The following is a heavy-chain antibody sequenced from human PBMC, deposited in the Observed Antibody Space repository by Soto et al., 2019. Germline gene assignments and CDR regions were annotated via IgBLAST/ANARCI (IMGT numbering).Heavy chain of an antibody. CDR3: TTVPYYDSSGYYYDFDY. J-gene: IGHJ4*02. CDR1: GFTFSNAW. CDR2: IKSKTDGGTT. Sequence: GGSLRLSCAASGFTFSNAWMNWVRQAPGKGLEWVGRIKSKTDGGTTDYAAPVKGRFTISRDDSKNTLYLQMNSLKTEDTAVYYCTTVPYYDSSGYYYDFDYWGQGTLVTVSS. V-gene: IGHV3-15*07. D-gene: IGHD3-22*01.